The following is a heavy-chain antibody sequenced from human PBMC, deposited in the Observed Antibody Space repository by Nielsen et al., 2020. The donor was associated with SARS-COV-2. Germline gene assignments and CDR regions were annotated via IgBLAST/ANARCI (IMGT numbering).Heavy chain of an antibody. CDR3: ASRFFLDY. CDR1: GYSISSGYY. J-gene: IGHJ4*02. D-gene: IGHD3-3*01. CDR2: IHHSGST. Sequence: SETLSLTCTVSGYSISSGYYWGWIRQPPGKGLEWIGSIHHSGSTYYNPPLKSRVTMSVDTSKNQFSLRLSSVTAADTAVYYCASRFFLDYWGQGTLVTVSS. V-gene: IGHV4-38-2*02.